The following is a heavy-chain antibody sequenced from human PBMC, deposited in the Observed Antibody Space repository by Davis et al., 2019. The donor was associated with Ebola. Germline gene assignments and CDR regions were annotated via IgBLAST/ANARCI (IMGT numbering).Heavy chain of an antibody. V-gene: IGHV4-39*01. CDR2: IDYSGST. CDR1: GGSISSSSFY. D-gene: IGHD6-19*01. Sequence: MPSETLSLTCTVSGGSISSSSFYWGWIRQPPGKGLEWIGSIDYSGSTYYNPSLKSRVTIFRDTSKNQFSLKLSSVTAADTAVYYCARGWDSSGWQNWGQGTLVTVSS. CDR3: ARGWDSSGWQN. J-gene: IGHJ4*02.